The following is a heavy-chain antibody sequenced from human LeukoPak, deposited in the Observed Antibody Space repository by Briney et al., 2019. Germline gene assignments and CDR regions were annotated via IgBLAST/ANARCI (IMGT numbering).Heavy chain of an antibody. CDR2: IWYDGSNK. CDR3: AKAPAPLVGASLRLDY. Sequence: GGSLRLSCAASGFTLSSYGMHWVRQGPGKGLEWVAVIWYDGSNKYYADSVKGRFTISRDNAKNSLYLQMNSLRAEDTALYYCAKAPAPLVGASLRLDYWGQGTLVTVSS. V-gene: IGHV3-33*03. D-gene: IGHD1-26*01. CDR1: GFTLSSYG. J-gene: IGHJ4*02.